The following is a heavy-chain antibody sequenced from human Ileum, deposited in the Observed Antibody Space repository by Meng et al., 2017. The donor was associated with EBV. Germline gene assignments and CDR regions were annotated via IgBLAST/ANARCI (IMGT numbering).Heavy chain of an antibody. J-gene: IGHJ4*02. V-gene: IGHV1-8*01. CDR1: GYSFTNYD. CDR3: ARGRKYCSSNTCYAGKYYFDY. Sequence: QVQLVPSGAEVKKPGASVKVSCKTSGYSFTNYDINWVRQATGQGLEWMGWMNPNSGNTEYAQKFQGRVTMTRDTSITTAYMELSSLRSEDTAVYYCARGRKYCSSNTCYAGKYYFDYWGQGTLVTVSS. CDR2: MNPNSGNT. D-gene: IGHD2-2*01.